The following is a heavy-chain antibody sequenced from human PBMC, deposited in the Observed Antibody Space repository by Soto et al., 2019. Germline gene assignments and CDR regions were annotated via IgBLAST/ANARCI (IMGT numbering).Heavy chain of an antibody. Sequence: GGSLRLSCAASGFTFSSYSMNWVRQAPGKGLEWVSAISGSGGSTYYADSVKGRFTISRDNSKNTLYLQMNSLRAEDTAVYYCAKPLAVVYYYQYYMDVWGKGTTVTVSS. D-gene: IGHD6-19*01. CDR2: ISGSGGST. V-gene: IGHV3-23*01. CDR3: AKPLAVVYYYQYYMDV. J-gene: IGHJ6*03. CDR1: GFTFSSYS.